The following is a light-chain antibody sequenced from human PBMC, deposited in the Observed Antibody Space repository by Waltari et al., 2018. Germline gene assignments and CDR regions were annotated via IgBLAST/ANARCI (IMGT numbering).Light chain of an antibody. Sequence: QSALTQPASVSGSPGQAIINSCTGTGSAVGGSDYVSWYQQYPGKAPRLIIYDVYNRPSGVSNRFSGSKSDNTASLTISGLQAEDESVYYCSSYTSSGVVFGGGTKLTVL. CDR2: DVY. J-gene: IGLJ2*01. CDR3: SSYTSSGVV. CDR1: GSAVGGSDY. V-gene: IGLV2-14*01.